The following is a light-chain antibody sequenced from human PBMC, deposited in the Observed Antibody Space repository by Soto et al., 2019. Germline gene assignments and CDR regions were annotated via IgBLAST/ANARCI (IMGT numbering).Light chain of an antibody. CDR1: QSVGSS. V-gene: IGKV3-11*01. Sequence: DILLTQSPATLSLSRGERATLSCRASQSVGSSLAWFQQKPGQAPRLLIYDASNRATGIPARFSGSGSGTDFTLTISSLEPEDFAVCYCQQRGSWPQLTFGGGTKVEI. CDR2: DAS. CDR3: QQRGSWPQLT. J-gene: IGKJ4*01.